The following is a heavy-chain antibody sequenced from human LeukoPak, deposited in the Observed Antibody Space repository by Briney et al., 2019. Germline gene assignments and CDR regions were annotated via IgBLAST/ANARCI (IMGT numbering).Heavy chain of an antibody. J-gene: IGHJ3*02. CDR3: ARPYGGYYDAFDI. V-gene: IGHV4-30-4*08. Sequence: SETLSLTCTVSGRSISSGDYCWSWIRQPPGKGLEWTVYIYYTGSTYYNPTLKSRVTISVDTSKNQFSLKLSSVTAADTAGYYCARPYGGYYDAFDIWGQGTMVTVSS. CDR2: IYYTGST. D-gene: IGHD4-17*01. CDR1: GRSISSGDYC.